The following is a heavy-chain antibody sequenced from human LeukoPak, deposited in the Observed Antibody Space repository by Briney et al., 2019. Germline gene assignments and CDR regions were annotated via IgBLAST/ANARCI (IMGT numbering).Heavy chain of an antibody. CDR1: GGSISSYY. CDR3: ARDKEAYSNWFDL. J-gene: IGHJ5*02. D-gene: IGHD2-21*01. Sequence: SETLSLTCTVSGGSISSYYWSWTRQPAGKGREWIGRIYTSGSTNYNPSLKSRVTMSVDTSKNQFSLKLSSVTAADTAVYYCARDKEAYSNWFDLWGQGTLVTVSS. CDR2: IYTSGST. V-gene: IGHV4-4*07.